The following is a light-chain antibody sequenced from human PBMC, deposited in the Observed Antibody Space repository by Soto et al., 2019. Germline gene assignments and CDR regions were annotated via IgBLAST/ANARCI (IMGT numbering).Light chain of an antibody. Sequence: DIQMTQSPSFLSASVGDRCTITCRASQSIGKHLNWYQQKPGKAPKFLIYGASTLQSGVPSRFTGSGSGTDFTLTVNSLQAEDFAIYYCQQSYSSPTTFGQGTRLEIK. CDR3: QQSYSSPTT. CDR1: QSIGKH. V-gene: IGKV1-39*01. J-gene: IGKJ5*01. CDR2: GAS.